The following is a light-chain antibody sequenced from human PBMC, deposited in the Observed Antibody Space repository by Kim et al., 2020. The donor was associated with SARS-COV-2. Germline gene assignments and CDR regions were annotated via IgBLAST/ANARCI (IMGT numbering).Light chain of an antibody. J-gene: IGLJ1*01. CDR1: NIGSKN. CDR2: RDN. Sequence: VALGRTDRITCGGNNIGSKNVHWYQQKPGQAPVLVIYRDNDRPSGIPERFSGSNSGNTATLTISRAQAGDEADYYCQVWDSSTYVFGSGTKVTVL. CDR3: QVWDSSTYV. V-gene: IGLV3-9*01.